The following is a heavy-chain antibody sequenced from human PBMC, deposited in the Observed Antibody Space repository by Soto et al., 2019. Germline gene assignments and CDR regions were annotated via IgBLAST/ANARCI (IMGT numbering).Heavy chain of an antibody. CDR3: ARGDGYIVDY. Sequence: QVQLVQSGAEVKKPGASVKVSRKASGYTFISYDINWVRQATGQGLEWMGWMNPNTGDTGYAQKFQGRVTMTRNTSINTANLELSSLRSDDTAVYFCARGDGYIVDYWGQGTLVTVSS. J-gene: IGHJ4*02. V-gene: IGHV1-8*01. CDR1: GYTFISYD. D-gene: IGHD5-12*01. CDR2: MNPNTGDT.